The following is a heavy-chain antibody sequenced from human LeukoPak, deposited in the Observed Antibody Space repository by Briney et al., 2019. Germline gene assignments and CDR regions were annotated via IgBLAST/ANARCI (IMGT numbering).Heavy chain of an antibody. CDR1: GFTFSSYA. J-gene: IGHJ4*02. D-gene: IGHD3-9*01. Sequence: GGSLRLSCAASGFTFSSYAMSWVRQAPGKGLEWVSAISGSGGSTYYADSVKGRFTISRDNSKNTLYLQMNSLRAEDTAVYYCAKDHKKVLRYFDWLAYYFDYWGQGTLVTVSS. CDR2: ISGSGGST. V-gene: IGHV3-23*01. CDR3: AKDHKKVLRYFDWLAYYFDY.